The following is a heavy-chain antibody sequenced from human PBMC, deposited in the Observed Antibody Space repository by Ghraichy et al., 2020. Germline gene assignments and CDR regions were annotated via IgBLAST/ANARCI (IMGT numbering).Heavy chain of an antibody. J-gene: IGHJ4*02. CDR1: GGSFSGFY. V-gene: IGHV4-34*01. D-gene: IGHD4-17*01. Sequence: SQTLSLPCAVHGGSFSGFYWSWIRQSPGQGLEWIGEINQSENTNYNPSLKSRVAISRDTSKDQFSLQLKSVTAADTAVYYCARTVRGYGDSTGGRFDYWGQGTLVTVSS. CDR3: ARTVRGYGDSTGGRFDY. CDR2: INQSENT.